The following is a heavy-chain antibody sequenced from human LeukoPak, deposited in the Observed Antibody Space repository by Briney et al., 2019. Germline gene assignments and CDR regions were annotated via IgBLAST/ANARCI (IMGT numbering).Heavy chain of an antibody. D-gene: IGHD3-22*01. V-gene: IGHV3-23*01. CDR3: AKDLARRKHYHDSSGTFDY. J-gene: IGHJ4*02. CDR2: ISGSGGST. CDR1: GGSTSSDY. Sequence: ETLSLTCTVSGGSTSSDYWSWIRQSPGKGLEWVSAISGSGGSTYYADSVKGRFTISRDNSKNTLYLQMNSLRAEDTAVYYCAKDLARRKHYHDSSGTFDYWGQGTLVTVSS.